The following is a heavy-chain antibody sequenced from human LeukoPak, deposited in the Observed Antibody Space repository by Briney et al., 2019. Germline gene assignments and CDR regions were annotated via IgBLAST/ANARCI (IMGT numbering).Heavy chain of an antibody. V-gene: IGHV1-8*01. CDR1: GYTFTTYD. J-gene: IGHJ4*02. Sequence: ASVKVSCKASGYTFTTYDINWVRQATGQGLEWMGWTNSNSGNAGYAQKFRGRVTFTRDTSTSTAYMDLSSLRSEDTAVYFCARGASRSFDSWGQGTLVTVSS. CDR2: TNSNSGNA. CDR3: ARGASRSFDS.